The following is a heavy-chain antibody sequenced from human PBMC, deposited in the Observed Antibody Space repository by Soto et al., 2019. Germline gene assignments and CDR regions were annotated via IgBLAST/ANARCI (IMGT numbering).Heavy chain of an antibody. CDR1: GYTFSNYG. CDR3: ARSAGVVDGDDY. D-gene: IGHD3-10*01. J-gene: IGHJ4*02. Sequence: QVQLVQSGAEVKKPGASVKVSCKASGYTFSNYGISWVRHAPGQGPEWMGWINVYNGKTNYAQKLQGRVTMTTDTSTNTIYMELRSLKSDDTAVYYCARSAGVVDGDDYWGQGTLVTVSA. CDR2: INVYNGKT. V-gene: IGHV1-18*01.